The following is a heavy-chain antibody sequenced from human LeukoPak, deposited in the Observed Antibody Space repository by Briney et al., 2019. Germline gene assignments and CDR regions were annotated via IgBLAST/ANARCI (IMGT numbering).Heavy chain of an antibody. CDR3: ARSPAAGHYYFDY. Sequence: GGSLRLSCAASGFTFSSYSMNWVRQAPGKGLEWVSYISSSSSTIYYADSVKGRFTISRDNAKNSLYLQMNSLRAEDTAVYYCARSPAAGHYYFDYWGQGTLVTVSS. D-gene: IGHD6-13*01. J-gene: IGHJ4*02. CDR2: ISSSSSTI. CDR1: GFTFSSYS. V-gene: IGHV3-48*04.